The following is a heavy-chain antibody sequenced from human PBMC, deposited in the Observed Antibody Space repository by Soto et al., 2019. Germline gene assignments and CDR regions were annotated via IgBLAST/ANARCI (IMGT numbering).Heavy chain of an antibody. V-gene: IGHV1-2*04. D-gene: IGHD2-2*01. Sequence: GASVKVSCKASGYTFTGYYMHWVRQAPGQGLEWMGWINPNSGGTNYAQKFQGWVTMTRDTSISTAYMELSRLRSDDTAVYYCARDSRAIVVVSAATYYYGMDVWGQGTTVTVS. J-gene: IGHJ6*02. CDR2: INPNSGGT. CDR3: ARDSRAIVVVSAATYYYGMDV. CDR1: GYTFTGYY.